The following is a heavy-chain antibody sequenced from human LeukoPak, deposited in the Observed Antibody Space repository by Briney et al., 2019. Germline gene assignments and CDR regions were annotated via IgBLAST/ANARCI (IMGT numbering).Heavy chain of an antibody. CDR1: GYTFTSYG. V-gene: IGHV1-18*01. Sequence: ASVKVSCKASGYTFTSYGISWVRQAPGQGLEWMGWISAYNGNTNYAQKLQGRVTMTTDTSTSTAYMELRSLRSDDTAVYYCARDRTPGLWFGEPPGNWGQGTLVTVSS. CDR3: ARDRTPGLWFGEPPGN. D-gene: IGHD3-10*01. J-gene: IGHJ4*02. CDR2: ISAYNGNT.